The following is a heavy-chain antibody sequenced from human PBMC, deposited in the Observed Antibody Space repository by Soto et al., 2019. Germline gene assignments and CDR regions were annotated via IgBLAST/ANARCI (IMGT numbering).Heavy chain of an antibody. CDR2: ISSSGGST. D-gene: IGHD3-22*01. Sequence: SRKVSGSASGFTFSSYALHWVRQAPGKGLEYVSAISSSGGSTFYADSVKGRFTISRDNSKNTLYLEMSSLRADDTAMYYCVKASSDYYYDYRGQGALVTVS. CDR1: GFTFSSYA. CDR3: VKASSDYYYDY. V-gene: IGHV3-64D*06. J-gene: IGHJ4*02.